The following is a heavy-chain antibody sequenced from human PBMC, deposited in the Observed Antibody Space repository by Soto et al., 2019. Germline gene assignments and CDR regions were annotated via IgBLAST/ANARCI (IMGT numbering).Heavy chain of an antibody. Sequence: GGSLRLSCAASGFIFSTYSIHWVRQAPGKGLEWVAVISYDGTNIYYADSVKGRFTISRDNSKNTLFLQMNSLRPEDTAVYYCARVYSSLDYGIDYWGQGTLVTVSS. J-gene: IGHJ4*02. D-gene: IGHD6-6*01. V-gene: IGHV3-30-3*01. CDR2: ISYDGTNI. CDR3: ARVYSSLDYGIDY. CDR1: GFIFSTYS.